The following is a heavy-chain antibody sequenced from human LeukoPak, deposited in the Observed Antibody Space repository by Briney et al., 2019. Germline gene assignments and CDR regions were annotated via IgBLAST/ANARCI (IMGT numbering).Heavy chain of an antibody. V-gene: IGHV1-2*02. J-gene: IGHJ4*02. CDR1: GYTFTGYY. CDR2: INPNSGGT. CDR3: ARYYDSSGYYPHYFDY. Sequence: ASVKVSCKASGYTFTGYYMHWVRQAPGQGLEWMGWINPNSGGTNYAQKFQGRVTMTRDTSISTAYMGLSRLRSDDTAVYYCARYYDSSGYYPHYFDYWGQGTLVTVSS. D-gene: IGHD3-22*01.